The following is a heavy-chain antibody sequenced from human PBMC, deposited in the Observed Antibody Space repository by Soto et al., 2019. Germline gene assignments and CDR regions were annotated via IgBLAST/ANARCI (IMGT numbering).Heavy chain of an antibody. D-gene: IGHD3-22*01. CDR1: GFTFSNYA. CDR2: IGGGGRST. Sequence: EVQLLESGGGLVQPGGSLRLACAGSGFTFSNYAMNWVRQAPGKGLEWVSAIGGGGRSTYYADSVKGRFTISRDNSKNTLYLQLNSLRAEDTAVYSGAKDSRGYYRPSDYWGQGTLVTV. V-gene: IGHV3-23*01. J-gene: IGHJ4*02. CDR3: AKDSRGYYRPSDY.